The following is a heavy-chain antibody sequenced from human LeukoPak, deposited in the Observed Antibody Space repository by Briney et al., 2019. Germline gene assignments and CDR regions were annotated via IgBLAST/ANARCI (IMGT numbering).Heavy chain of an antibody. Sequence: PGGSLRLSCAASGFPFSTHSLNWVRQAPGKGLEWVSYISSSSSTIYYADSVKGRFTISRDNAKNSLYLQMNSLRAEDTAVYYCARSKTGDFPPIYYFDYWGQGTLVTVSS. J-gene: IGHJ4*02. CDR2: ISSSSSTI. V-gene: IGHV3-48*04. CDR3: ARSKTGDFPPIYYFDY. D-gene: IGHD7-27*01. CDR1: GFPFSTHS.